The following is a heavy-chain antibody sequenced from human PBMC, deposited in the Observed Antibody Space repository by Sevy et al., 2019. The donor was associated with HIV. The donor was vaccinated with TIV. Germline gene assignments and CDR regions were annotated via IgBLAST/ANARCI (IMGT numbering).Heavy chain of an antibody. J-gene: IGHJ4*02. V-gene: IGHV3-23*01. CDR1: GFSFNSYA. CDR3: XXXXXSGRYDFDY. CDR2: ITGTGGDA. Sequence: GGSLRLSCTPSGFSFNSYALTWVRQAPGRGLEWVSSITGTGGDAYYADSVRGRFTISRDNFKNILYLQMDSLRVEDXXXXXXXXXXXSGRYDFDYWDQGTLVTVSS. D-gene: IGHD3-10*01.